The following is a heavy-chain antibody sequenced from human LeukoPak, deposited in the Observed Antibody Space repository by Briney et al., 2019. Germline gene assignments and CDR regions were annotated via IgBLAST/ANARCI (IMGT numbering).Heavy chain of an antibody. CDR1: GFSVSDPLSY. Sequence: SETLSLTCTVSGFSVSDPLSYWGCVRQPPGKGLEWIAEINFIGRTSYNSSLNSRVTMSVDTSKNQFSLKMTSLTAADTAVYFCARLTKGRYFDYIFAFWGQGILVTVSS. CDR2: INFIGRT. V-gene: IGHV4-39*01. CDR3: ARLTKGRYFDYIFAF. D-gene: IGHD3-9*01. J-gene: IGHJ4*02.